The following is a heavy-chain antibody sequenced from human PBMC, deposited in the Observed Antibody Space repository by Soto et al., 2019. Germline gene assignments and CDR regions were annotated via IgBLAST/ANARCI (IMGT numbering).Heavy chain of an antibody. CDR2: IDPSDSYT. D-gene: IGHD3-10*01. CDR1: GYSFTSYW. J-gene: IGHJ3*02. CDR3: ASGTLWFGDLGSAFDI. V-gene: IGHV5-10-1*01. Sequence: GESLKISCKGSGYSFTSYWISWVRQMPGKGLEWMGRIDPSDSYTNYSPSFQGHVTISADKSISTAYLQWSSLKASDTAMYYCASGTLWFGDLGSAFDIWGQGTMVT.